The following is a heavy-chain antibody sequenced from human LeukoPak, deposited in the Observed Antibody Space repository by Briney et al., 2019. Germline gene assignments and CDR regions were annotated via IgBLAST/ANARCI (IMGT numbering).Heavy chain of an antibody. CDR3: ARDYGGPSPTYYDFWSGYYRYYFDY. CDR1: GGSISSYY. Sequence: SETLSLTCTVSGGSISSYYWSWIRQAPGKGLEWIGYIYYSGSTTYNPSLKSRVTISVDTSKNQFSLKLSSVTAADTAVYYCARDYGGPSPTYYDFWSGYYRYYFDYWGQGTLVTVSS. J-gene: IGHJ4*02. CDR2: IYYSGST. D-gene: IGHD3-3*01. V-gene: IGHV4-59*12.